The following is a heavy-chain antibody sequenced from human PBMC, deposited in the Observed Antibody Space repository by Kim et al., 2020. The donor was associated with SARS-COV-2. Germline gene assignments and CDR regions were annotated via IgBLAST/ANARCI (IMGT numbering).Heavy chain of an antibody. CDR2: TYYRSKWYN. D-gene: IGHD6-19*01. J-gene: IGHJ4*02. CDR3: ARGKKYSSGWYYLRPFDY. CDR1: GDSVSSNSAA. V-gene: IGHV6-1*01. Sequence: SQTLSLTCAISGDSVSSNSAAWNWIRQSPSRGLEWLGRTYYRSKWYNDYAVSVKSRITINPDTSKNQFSLQLNSVTPEDTAVYYCARGKKYSSGWYYLRPFDYWGQGTLVTVSS.